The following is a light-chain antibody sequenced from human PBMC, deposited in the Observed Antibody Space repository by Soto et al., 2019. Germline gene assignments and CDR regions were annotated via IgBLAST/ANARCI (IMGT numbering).Light chain of an antibody. V-gene: IGKV1-5*03. Sequence: TLSASVGDGVIITCRASRSLQTWLAWYQQKPGKVPKLLIYQASSLQNGVPARFIGSGSGTEFTLTISSLQPDDVATYYCQQYTCLWTFGPGTKVDIK. CDR1: RSLQTW. J-gene: IGKJ1*01. CDR2: QAS. CDR3: QQYTCLWT.